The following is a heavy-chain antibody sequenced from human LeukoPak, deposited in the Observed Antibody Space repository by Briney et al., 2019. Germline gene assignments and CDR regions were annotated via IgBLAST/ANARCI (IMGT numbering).Heavy chain of an antibody. V-gene: IGHV1-18*01. CDR3: ARRSSIAARRAIDY. J-gene: IGHJ4*02. D-gene: IGHD6-6*01. Sequence: ASVKVSCKASGYTFTSYGISWVRQAPGQGLEWMGWISAYNGNTNYAQKLQGRVIMTTDTSTSTAYMELRSLRSDDTAVYYCARRSSIAARRAIDYWGQGTLVTVSS. CDR1: GYTFTSYG. CDR2: ISAYNGNT.